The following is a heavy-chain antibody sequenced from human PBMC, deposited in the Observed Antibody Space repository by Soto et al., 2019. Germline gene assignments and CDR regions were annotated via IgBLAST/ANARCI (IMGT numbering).Heavy chain of an antibody. D-gene: IGHD6-13*01. CDR2: INPSGGST. V-gene: IGHV1-46*01. Sequence: ASVQVSCKASGYTFTGYYMHWVRQAPGQGLEGMGIINPSGGSTSYAQKFQGRVTMTRDTSTSTVYMELSSLRSEDTAVYYCARDLGKAAAGTRIEYYYYGMDVWGQGTTVTVSS. CDR1: GYTFTGYY. CDR3: ARDLGKAAAGTRIEYYYYGMDV. J-gene: IGHJ6*02.